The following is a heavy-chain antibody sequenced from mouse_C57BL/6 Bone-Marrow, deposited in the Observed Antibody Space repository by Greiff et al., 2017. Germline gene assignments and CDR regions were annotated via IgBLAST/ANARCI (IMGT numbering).Heavy chain of an antibody. V-gene: IGHV5-9-1*02. D-gene: IGHD2-5*01. CDR2: ISSGGDYI. J-gene: IGHJ3*01. Sequence: EVQVVESGEGLVKPGGSLKLSCAASGFTFSSYAMSWVRQTPEKRLEWVAYISSGGDYIYYADTVKGRFTISRDNARNTLYLQMSSLKSEDTAMYYCTLYSNYLAWFAYWGQGTLVTVSA. CDR3: TLYSNYLAWFAY. CDR1: GFTFSSYA.